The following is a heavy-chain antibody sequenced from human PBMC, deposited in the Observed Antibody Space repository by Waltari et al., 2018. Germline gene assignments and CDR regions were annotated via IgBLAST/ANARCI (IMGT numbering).Heavy chain of an antibody. Sequence: VQLVESGGTLVRPGGALSISCAASGFPSRGYWLTWVRQAPGKGLEWVANIKADGSEQYYVDSVRGRFTISRDNAENSLYLQMNSLIADDTAVYYCARGSAYYVRVWDYWGQGTLVTVSS. J-gene: IGHJ4*02. CDR3: ARGSAYYVRVWDY. D-gene: IGHD3-16*01. V-gene: IGHV3-7*03. CDR1: GFPSRGYW. CDR2: IKADGSEQ.